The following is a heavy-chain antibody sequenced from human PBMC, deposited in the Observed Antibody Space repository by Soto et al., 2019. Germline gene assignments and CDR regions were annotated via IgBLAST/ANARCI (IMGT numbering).Heavy chain of an antibody. Sequence: QVQLVQSGAAVKKPGASVKVSCKASGYTFTAYYLHWVRQAPGHGLEWLGWIDPNSGDTKYAQNLEGWVTMTRDTSINTAYLDLSRLKNDDTAVYYCARIPYYDFWSGYSFDYWGQGPLVSVSS. CDR1: GYTFTAYY. V-gene: IGHV1-2*04. CDR2: IDPNSGDT. D-gene: IGHD3-3*01. J-gene: IGHJ4*02. CDR3: ARIPYYDFWSGYSFDY.